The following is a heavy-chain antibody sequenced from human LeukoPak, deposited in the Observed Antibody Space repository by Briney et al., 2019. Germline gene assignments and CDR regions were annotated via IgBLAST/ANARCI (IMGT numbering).Heavy chain of an antibody. CDR3: AEQWLVPYYGMDV. V-gene: IGHV3-30*02. J-gene: IGHJ6*02. CDR1: GFTFSSYG. CDR2: IRYDGSNK. D-gene: IGHD6-19*01. Sequence: GGSLRLSCAASGFTFSSYGMHWVRQAPGKGLEXXAFIRYDGSNKYYADSVKGRFTISRDNSKNTLYLQMNSLRAEDTAVYYCAEQWLVPYYGMDVWGQGTTVTVSS.